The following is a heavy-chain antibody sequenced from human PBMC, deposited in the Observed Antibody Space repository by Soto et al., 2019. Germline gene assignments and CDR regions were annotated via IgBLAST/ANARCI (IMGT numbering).Heavy chain of an antibody. CDR2: ISYDGSNK. J-gene: IGHJ4*02. Sequence: GGSLRLSCAASGFTFSSYGMHWVRQAPGKGLEWVAVISYDGSNKYYADSVKGRFTISRDNSKNTLYLQMNSLRAEDTAVYYCAKARNELTVTANYFDYWGQGTLVTVSS. CDR3: AKARNELTVTANYFDY. CDR1: GFTFSSYG. V-gene: IGHV3-30*18. D-gene: IGHD4-17*01.